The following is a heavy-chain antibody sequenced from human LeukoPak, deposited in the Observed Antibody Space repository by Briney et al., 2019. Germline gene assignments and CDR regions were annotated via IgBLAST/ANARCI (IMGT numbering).Heavy chain of an antibody. Sequence: SDTLSLTCTLSGRSVSSGIYDWSWVRQPPGKGPEWFGYMYFRGSTNYNPSPKSRVTISVDTSKNQFSLKLSSVTAADTAVYFCARSRSLRYCDWWGPGTLVTVSS. D-gene: IGHD3-9*01. J-gene: IGHJ4*02. V-gene: IGHV4-61*01. CDR2: MYFRGST. CDR1: GRSVSSGIYD. CDR3: ARSRSLRYCDW.